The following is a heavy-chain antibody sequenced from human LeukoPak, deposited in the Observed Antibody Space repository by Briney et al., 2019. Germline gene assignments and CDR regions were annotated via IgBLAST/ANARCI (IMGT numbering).Heavy chain of an antibody. J-gene: IGHJ6*03. Sequence: GGSLRLSCAASGFTFSSDSMNWVRQAPGKGLEWVSSISSSSSYIYYADSVKGRFTISRDNTKNSLYLQMNSLRAEDTAVYYCARGLFEAVAARPGHYYYYMDVWGKGTTVTVSS. CDR1: GFTFSSDS. CDR2: ISSSSSYI. D-gene: IGHD6-6*01. V-gene: IGHV3-21*01. CDR3: ARGLFEAVAARPGHYYYYMDV.